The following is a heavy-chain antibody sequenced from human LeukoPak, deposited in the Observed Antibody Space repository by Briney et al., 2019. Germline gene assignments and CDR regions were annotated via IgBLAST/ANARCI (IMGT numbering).Heavy chain of an antibody. V-gene: IGHV4-31*03. CDR1: GGSISSGGYY. J-gene: IGHJ5*02. CDR3: ARSSPLGWFDP. Sequence: SQTLSLTCTVSGGSISSGGYYWNWIRRYPGKGLEWIGYIYYSGSTYYNPSLKSRVTISVDTSKNQFSLKLSSVTAADTAVYYCARSSPLGWFDPWGQGTLVTVSS. CDR2: IYYSGST. D-gene: IGHD3-10*01.